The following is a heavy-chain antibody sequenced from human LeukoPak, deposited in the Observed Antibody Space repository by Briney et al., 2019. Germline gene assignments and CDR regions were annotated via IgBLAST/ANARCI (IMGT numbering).Heavy chain of an antibody. CDR1: GYSISSGYY. CDR3: AREKRDYDFWSGYYYYYYMDV. J-gene: IGHJ6*03. CDR2: IYHSGST. D-gene: IGHD3-3*01. Sequence: PSETLSLTCTVSGYSISSGYYWGWIRQPPGKGLEWIGSIYHSGSTYYNPSLKSRVTISVDTSKNQFSLKLSSVTAADTAVYYCAREKRDYDFWSGYYYYYYMDVWGKGTTVTVSS. V-gene: IGHV4-38-2*02.